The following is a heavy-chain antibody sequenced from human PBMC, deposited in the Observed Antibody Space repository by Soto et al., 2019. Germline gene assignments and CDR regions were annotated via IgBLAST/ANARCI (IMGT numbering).Heavy chain of an antibody. CDR2: ISYSGSNK. D-gene: IGHD3-22*01. V-gene: IGHV3-30-3*01. CDR1: GFTFSNYS. J-gene: IGHJ4*02. Sequence: GGSLRLSCAASGFTFSNYSMHWVRQAPGKGLEWVAVISYSGSNKYFADSVEGRFTISRDNSKNTLYLQMNSLRAEDTAVYYCARTTNYYDTSNYYFSYWGQGTLVTVSS. CDR3: ARTTNYYDTSNYYFSY.